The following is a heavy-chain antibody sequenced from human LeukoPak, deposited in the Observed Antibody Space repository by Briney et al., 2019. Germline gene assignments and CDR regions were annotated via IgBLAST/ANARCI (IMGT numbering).Heavy chain of an antibody. D-gene: IGHD3-22*01. CDR3: ARRAGDYSHPYDY. CDR1: GFTFSSYV. CDR2: IYTTGNT. V-gene: IGHV3-53*01. J-gene: IGHJ4*02. Sequence: GGSLRLSCAASGFTFSSYVMSWVRQAPGKGLEWVSFIYTTGNTHNSDSVKGRFTISRDSSKNTLYLQMNSLRAEDTAVYYCARRAGDYSHPYDYWGQGTLVTVSS.